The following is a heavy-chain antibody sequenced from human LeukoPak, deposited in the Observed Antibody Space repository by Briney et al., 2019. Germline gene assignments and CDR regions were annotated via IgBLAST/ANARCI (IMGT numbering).Heavy chain of an antibody. D-gene: IGHD3-10*01. CDR1: GYTFTSYD. CDR3: ARRKYGSGSLGFDP. CDR2: MNPNSGNT. V-gene: IGHV1-8*03. Sequence: ASVKVSCKASGYTFTSYDINWVRQAPGQGLEWMGWMNPNSGNTGYAQKFQGRVTITRNTSISTAYMELSSLRSEDTAVYYCARRKYGSGSLGFDPWGQGTLVTVSS. J-gene: IGHJ5*02.